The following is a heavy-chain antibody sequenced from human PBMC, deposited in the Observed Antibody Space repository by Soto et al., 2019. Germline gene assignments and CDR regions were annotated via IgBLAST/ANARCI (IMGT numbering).Heavy chain of an antibody. CDR3: AKSGYQLLLSYYYYGMDA. CDR1: GGTFSSYA. Sequence: SVKVSCKASGGTFSSYAISWVRQAPGQGLEWMGGIIPIFGTANYAQKFQGRVTITADESTSTAYMELSSLRSEDTAVYYCAKSGYQLLLSYYYYGMDAWGQGTTVTVSS. J-gene: IGHJ6*02. D-gene: IGHD2-2*01. V-gene: IGHV1-69*13. CDR2: IIPIFGTA.